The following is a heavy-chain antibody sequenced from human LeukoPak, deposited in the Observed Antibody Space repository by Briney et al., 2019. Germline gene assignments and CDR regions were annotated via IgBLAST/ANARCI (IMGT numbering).Heavy chain of an antibody. CDR1: GGSISYYY. Sequence: SETLSLTCTVSGGSISYYYWSWIRQPPGKGLEWIGYIYYSGNTNYNPSLKSRVTISVDTSKSHFSLRLSSVTAADTAVYYCARGGTNRHMDVWGKRTTVTVS. V-gene: IGHV4-59*01. D-gene: IGHD3-16*01. J-gene: IGHJ6*03. CDR3: ARGGTNRHMDV. CDR2: IYYSGNT.